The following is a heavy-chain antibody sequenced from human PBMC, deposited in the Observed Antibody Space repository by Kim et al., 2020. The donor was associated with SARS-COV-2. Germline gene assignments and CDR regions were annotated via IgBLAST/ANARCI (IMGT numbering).Heavy chain of an antibody. V-gene: IGHV4-39*07. D-gene: IGHD2-15*01. CDR3: AMVGVAATPPVA. Sequence: SETLSLTCTVSGGSISSSSYYWGWIRQPPGKGLEWIGSIYYSGSTYYNPSLKSRVTISVDTSKNQFSLKLSSVTAADTAVYYCAMVGVAATPPVAWGQGTLVTVSS. CDR1: GGSISSSSYY. J-gene: IGHJ5*02. CDR2: IYYSGST.